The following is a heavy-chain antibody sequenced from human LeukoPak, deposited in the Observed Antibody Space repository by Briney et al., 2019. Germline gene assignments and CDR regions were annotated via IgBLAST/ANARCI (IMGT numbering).Heavy chain of an antibody. D-gene: IGHD1-26*01. CDR1: GGAISGYS. CDR2: VCYSGST. Sequence: SETLSLTCRVSGGAISGYSLNWIRQPPVKRLERIGYVCYSGSTTYSTSLKSRVTISVDTSKNKFSLKLCSVTAADTALYYCARSILGTTTIFDYWGLGTLVTVSS. V-gene: IGHV4-59*01. CDR3: ARSILGTTTIFDY. J-gene: IGHJ4*02.